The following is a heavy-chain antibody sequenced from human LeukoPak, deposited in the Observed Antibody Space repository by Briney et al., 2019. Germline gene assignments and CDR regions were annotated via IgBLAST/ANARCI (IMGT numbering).Heavy chain of an antibody. D-gene: IGHD1-26*01. CDR1: GFTFSSYW. CDR2: IKQDGSEK. J-gene: IGHJ3*02. CDR3: ARVFGIVGAKGAFDI. V-gene: IGHV3-7*04. Sequence: PGGSLRLSCAASGFTFSSYWMSWVRQAPGKGLEWVANIKQDGSEKYYVDSVKGRFTISRDNAKNSLYLQMNSLRAEDTAVYYCARVFGIVGAKGAFDIWGQGTMVTVSS.